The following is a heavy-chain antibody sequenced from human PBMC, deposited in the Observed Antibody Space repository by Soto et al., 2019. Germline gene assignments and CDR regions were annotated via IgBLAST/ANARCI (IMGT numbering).Heavy chain of an antibody. CDR3: ATEVWVYYDFWSGYSDY. D-gene: IGHD3-3*01. Sequence: GSLRLSCAASGFTFSSYWMSWVRQAPGKGLEWVANIKEDGSDMYYVDSVKGRFTISRDNAKNSLYLQMNSLRAEDTAVYYCATEVWVYYDFWSGYSDYWGQGTPVTVSS. V-gene: IGHV3-7*01. CDR2: IKEDGSDM. J-gene: IGHJ4*02. CDR1: GFTFSSYW.